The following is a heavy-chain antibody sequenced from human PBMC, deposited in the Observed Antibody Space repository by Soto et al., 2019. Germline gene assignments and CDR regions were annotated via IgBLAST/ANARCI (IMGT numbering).Heavy chain of an antibody. CDR3: ARDPTVVTAYYYYGMDV. D-gene: IGHD4-17*01. CDR1: GFTFSSYE. J-gene: IGHJ6*02. CDR2: ISSSGSTI. Sequence: GGSLSLSCAASGFTFSSYEMNWVRQAPGKGLEWVSYISSSGSTIYYADSVKGRFTISRDNAKNSLYLQMNSPRAEDTAVYYCARDPTVVTAYYYYGMDVWGQGTTVTVSS. V-gene: IGHV3-48*03.